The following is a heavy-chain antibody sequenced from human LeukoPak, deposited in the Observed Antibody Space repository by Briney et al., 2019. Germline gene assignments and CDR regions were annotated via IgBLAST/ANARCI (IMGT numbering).Heavy chain of an antibody. CDR2: INTDGSST. V-gene: IGHV3-74*01. Sequence: GGSLRLSCAASGFTFSSFWMHWVRQAPGKGLVWVSRINTDGSSTDYADSVKGRFTISRDNAKNTLSLQMNSLRAEDTAVYYCAKDPLLYCSSTSCPFDPWGQGTLVTVSS. CDR1: GFTFSSFW. CDR3: AKDPLLYCSSTSCPFDP. D-gene: IGHD2-2*01. J-gene: IGHJ5*02.